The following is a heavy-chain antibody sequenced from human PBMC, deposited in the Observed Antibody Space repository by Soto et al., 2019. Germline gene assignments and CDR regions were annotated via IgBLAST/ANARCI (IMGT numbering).Heavy chain of an antibody. CDR3: ARHPRDIVVVVAATGEFDY. J-gene: IGHJ4*02. CDR2: VYYTGST. V-gene: IGHV4-59*08. Sequence: SETLSLTCTGSGGSISGYYWSWLRQPPGKGLEYIGCVYYTGSTNYNPSLKSRVTISVDTSKNQFSLKLSSVTAADTAVYYCARHPRDIVVVVAATGEFDYWGQGTLVTVSS. D-gene: IGHD2-15*01. CDR1: GGSISGYY.